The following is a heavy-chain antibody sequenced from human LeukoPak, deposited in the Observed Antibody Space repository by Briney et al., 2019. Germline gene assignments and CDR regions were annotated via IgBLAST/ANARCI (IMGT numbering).Heavy chain of an antibody. CDR2: ISHSGYT. CDR1: NGSFSGYY. V-gene: IGHV4-34*01. D-gene: IGHD4-17*01. CDR3: ARHGFYGDSARRKFDP. J-gene: IGHJ5*02. Sequence: SETLSLTCTVYNGSFSGYYWSWIRQPPGTGLEWIGEISHSGYTNLNPSLKSRLTISLDTSKNHLSLRLTSLTAADTAVYYCARHGFYGDSARRKFDPWGQGTLVTVSS.